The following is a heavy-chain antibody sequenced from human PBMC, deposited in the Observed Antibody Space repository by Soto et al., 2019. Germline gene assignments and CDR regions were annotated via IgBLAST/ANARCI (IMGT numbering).Heavy chain of an antibody. D-gene: IGHD3-16*01. Sequence: EVQLVESGGGLVKPGGSLRLSCGASGFTLRSYSMNWVRQAPGKGLEWVSFISFSSSDIYYADSVKGRFTISRDNAKNSLYLQMNSLRAEDTAVYYCARGDLWGYGPFDYWGQGTLVTVSS. J-gene: IGHJ4*02. V-gene: IGHV3-21*01. CDR2: ISFSSSDI. CDR3: ARGDLWGYGPFDY. CDR1: GFTLRSYS.